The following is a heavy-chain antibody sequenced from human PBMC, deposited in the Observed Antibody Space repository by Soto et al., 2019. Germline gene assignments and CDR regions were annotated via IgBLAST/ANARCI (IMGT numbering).Heavy chain of an antibody. CDR3: ASGYHPNYYFHYGTDV. Sequence: SETLSLTCTVSGGTISSSSYYLGWIRQPPGKGLEWIGSIYYSGSTYYNPSLKSRVNISVDTSKNQFSLKLSSVTAADTAVYYCASGYHPNYYFHYGTDVWHQGHRVTFTS. CDR2: IYYSGST. J-gene: IGHJ6*02. CDR1: GGTISSSSYY. D-gene: IGHD5-12*01. V-gene: IGHV4-39*01.